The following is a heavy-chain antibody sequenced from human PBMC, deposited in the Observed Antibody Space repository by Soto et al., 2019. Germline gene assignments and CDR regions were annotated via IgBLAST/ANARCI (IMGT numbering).Heavy chain of an antibody. CDR2: ISVSGDTT. Sequence: EVQLLESGGGLVQSGGSLRLSCAASGFTFSSFAMNWVRQAPGKGLEWGSTISVSGDTTTYADSVKGRFTISRDNSMDTLYLQMNSLRAEDTALYFCAKDGVGWVTTVSYFDSWGQGTRVTVSS. D-gene: IGHD4-4*01. CDR1: GFTFSSFA. CDR3: AKDGVGWVTTVSYFDS. V-gene: IGHV3-23*01. J-gene: IGHJ4*02.